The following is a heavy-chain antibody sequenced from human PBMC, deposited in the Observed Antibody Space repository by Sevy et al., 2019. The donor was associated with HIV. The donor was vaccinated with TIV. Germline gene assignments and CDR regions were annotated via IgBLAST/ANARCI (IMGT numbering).Heavy chain of an antibody. CDR2: INWNGGNT. CDR3: ARRIRYDSSGYGFYFDH. CDR1: GFTFDDYG. Sequence: GGSLRLSCAASGFTFDDYGMTWVRQAPGKGLEWVSGINWNGGNTGYGDSVKGRFTISRDNAKNSLYLQMNSLRAEDTALYHCARRIRYDSSGYGFYFDHWGQGTLVTVSS. J-gene: IGHJ4*02. V-gene: IGHV3-20*01. D-gene: IGHD3-22*01.